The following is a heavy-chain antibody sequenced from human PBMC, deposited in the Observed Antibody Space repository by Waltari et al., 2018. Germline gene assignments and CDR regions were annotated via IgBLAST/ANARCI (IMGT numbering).Heavy chain of an antibody. J-gene: IGHJ4*02. CDR1: GGTFSSYA. CDR3: ARGAVRGVIPHALDY. V-gene: IGHV1-69*05. Sequence: QVQLVQSGAEVKKPGSSVKVSCKASGGTFSSYAISWVRQAPGQGLEWIGGIIPIFGTANYAQKVQGRFTITTDESTSTAYMELSSLRSEDTAVYYCARGAVRGVIPHALDYWGQGTLVTVSS. D-gene: IGHD3-10*01. CDR2: IIPIFGTA.